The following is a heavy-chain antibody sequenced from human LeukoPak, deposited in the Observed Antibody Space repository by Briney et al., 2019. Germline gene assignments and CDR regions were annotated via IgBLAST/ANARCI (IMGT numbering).Heavy chain of an antibody. CDR1: GYSISSGYY. D-gene: IGHD3-3*01. V-gene: IGHV4-38-2*01. Sequence: SETLSLTCAVSGYSISSGYYWGWIRQPPGKGLEWIGSIYHSGSTYYNPSLKSRVTISVDTSKNQFSLKLSSVTAADAAVSYCARQDFWSGYYNDYWGQGTLVTVSS. CDR2: IYHSGST. J-gene: IGHJ4*02. CDR3: ARQDFWSGYYNDY.